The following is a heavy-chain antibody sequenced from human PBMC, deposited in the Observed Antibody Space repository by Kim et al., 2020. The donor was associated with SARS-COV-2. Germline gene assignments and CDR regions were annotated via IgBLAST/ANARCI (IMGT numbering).Heavy chain of an antibody. CDR2: VYFSRPP. CDR1: GVSITDSY. Sequence: SETLSLTCIVSGVSITDSYWTWVRQTPGKGLEWIGSVYFSRPPQFSPSLLGRLNISIDFPKNQLPLALNSVSPADAAVYFCAKQKTRSGLYYGIDLWGQG. J-gene: IGHJ5*02. CDR3: AKQKTRSGLYYGIDL. V-gene: IGHV4-59*03. D-gene: IGHD3-16*01.